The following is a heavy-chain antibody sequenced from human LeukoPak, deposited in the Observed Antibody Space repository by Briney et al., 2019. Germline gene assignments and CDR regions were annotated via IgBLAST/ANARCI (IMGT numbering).Heavy chain of an antibody. Sequence: SETLSLTCTVSGGSISSSSYYWGWIRQPPGKGLEWIGSIYYSGSTYYNPSLKSRVTISVDTSKNQFSLKLSSVTAADTAVYYCASTPGRLRLGELSLSTLDYWGQGTLVTVSS. CDR1: GGSISSSSYY. CDR3: ASTPGRLRLGELSLSTLDY. V-gene: IGHV4-39*01. D-gene: IGHD3-16*02. J-gene: IGHJ4*02. CDR2: IYYSGST.